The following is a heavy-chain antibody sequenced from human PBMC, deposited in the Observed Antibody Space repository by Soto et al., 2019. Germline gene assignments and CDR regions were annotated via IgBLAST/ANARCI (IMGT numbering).Heavy chain of an antibody. J-gene: IGHJ5*02. CDR3: AKDLLPNTVTTCGS. D-gene: IGHD4-17*01. CDR2: ISADGNNK. CDR1: GFTFDSHG. Sequence: QVQLVESGGGAVQPGRSLRLSCAASGFTFDSHGMHWVRQAPGKGLEWVAVISADGNNKYYADSVKGRFTISRDNFNNILYLQMSSLRAEDTAGYYCAKDLLPNTVTTCGSWGKGTLVTVYS. V-gene: IGHV3-30*18.